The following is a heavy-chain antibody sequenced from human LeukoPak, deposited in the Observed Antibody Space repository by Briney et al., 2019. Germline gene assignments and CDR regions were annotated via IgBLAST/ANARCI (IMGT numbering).Heavy chain of an antibody. Sequence: GGSLRLSCAASGFTFSSYAMSWVRQAPGKGLEWVSAISGSGGSTHYADSVKGRFTISRDNSKNTLYLQMNSLRAEDTAVYYCAKRGLGMITFGGVPFDYWGQGTLVTVSS. CDR3: AKRGLGMITFGGVPFDY. J-gene: IGHJ4*02. D-gene: IGHD3-16*01. CDR1: GFTFSSYA. CDR2: ISGSGGST. V-gene: IGHV3-23*01.